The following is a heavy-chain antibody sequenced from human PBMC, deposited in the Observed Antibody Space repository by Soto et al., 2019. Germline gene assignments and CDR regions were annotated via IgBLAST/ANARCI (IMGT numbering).Heavy chain of an antibody. CDR2: IVVGSGNT. V-gene: IGHV1-58*01. CDR3: AALLRFLEWLSVDY. CDR1: GFTFTSSA. D-gene: IGHD3-3*01. Sequence: ASVKVSCKASGFTFTSSAVQWVRQARGQRLEWIGWIVVGSGNTNYAQKFQERVTITRDMSTSTAYMELSSLRSEDTAVYYCAALLRFLEWLSVDYWGQGTLVTVSS. J-gene: IGHJ4*02.